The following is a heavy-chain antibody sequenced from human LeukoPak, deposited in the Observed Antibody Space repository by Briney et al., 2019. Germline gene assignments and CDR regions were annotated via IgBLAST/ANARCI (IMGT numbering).Heavy chain of an antibody. D-gene: IGHD3-22*01. CDR2: IYYSGDT. CDR3: ACLTTADAFDI. Sequence: SETLSLTCTVSDGAIAGYSWSWIRQAPGKGLEWIGYIYYSGDTNYNPSLQSRVTVSVDTSKNQFSLKLSSVTAADTAVYYCACLTTADAFDIWGQGTMVTVSS. V-gene: IGHV4-59*01. CDR1: DGAIAGYS. J-gene: IGHJ3*02.